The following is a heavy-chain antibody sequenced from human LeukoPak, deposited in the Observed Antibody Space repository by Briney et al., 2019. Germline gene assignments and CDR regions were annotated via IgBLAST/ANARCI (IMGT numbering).Heavy chain of an antibody. D-gene: IGHD3-3*01. CDR2: ISSSSSYI. J-gene: IGHJ4*02. V-gene: IGHV3-21*01. CDR3: ARDYIAYDPLDY. Sequence: GGSLRLSCAASGFTFSSYNMNWVRQAPGKGLEWVSSISSSSSYIYYADSVKGRFTISRDNAKNSLYLQMNSLRAEDTAVYWCARDYIAYDPLDYWGQGTLVTVSS. CDR1: GFTFSSYN.